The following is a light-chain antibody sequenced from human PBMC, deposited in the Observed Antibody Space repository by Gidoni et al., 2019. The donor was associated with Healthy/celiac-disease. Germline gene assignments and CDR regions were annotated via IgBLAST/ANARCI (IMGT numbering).Light chain of an antibody. Sequence: QSALTQPASVSGSPGQSITTSCTVTSSDVGGYNYVSWYQQHPGKAPKLMIYDVSNRPSGVSNRFSGSKSGNTASLTISGLQAEDEADYYCSSYTSSSTVVFGGGTKLTVL. CDR2: DVS. J-gene: IGLJ2*01. CDR1: SSDVGGYNY. CDR3: SSYTSSSTVV. V-gene: IGLV2-14*03.